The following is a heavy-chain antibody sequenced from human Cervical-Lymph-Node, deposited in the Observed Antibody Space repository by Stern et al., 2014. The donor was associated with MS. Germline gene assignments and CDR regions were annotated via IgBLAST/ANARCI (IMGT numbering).Heavy chain of an antibody. CDR1: GFTFDDYA. V-gene: IGHV3-9*01. CDR2: ISWNSGNI. J-gene: IGHJ4*02. Sequence: VQLVQSGGGLVQPGRSLRLSCAASGFTFDDYAMHWVRQAPGQGLAWVSGISWNSGNIGYADSVKGRFTISRDNAKNSLYLQMNSLRAEDTALYYCAKDINLRGTYYFDYGGQGTLVTVSS. CDR3: AKDINLRGTYYFDY. D-gene: IGHD2-15*01.